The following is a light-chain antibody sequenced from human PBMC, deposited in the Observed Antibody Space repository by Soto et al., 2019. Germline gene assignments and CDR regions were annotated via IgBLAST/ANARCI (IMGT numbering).Light chain of an antibody. J-gene: IGLJ3*02. CDR3: ASHTTSKTWV. Sequence: QSALTQAASVSGSPGQSVTISCTGTNNDVGAYNHISWYQQRPGKAPKVVIFEVNNRPSGVSSRFSGSKSGNTAYLTISGLQTEDEADYYCASHTTSKTWVFGGGTKLTVL. V-gene: IGLV2-14*01. CDR2: EVN. CDR1: NNDVGAYNH.